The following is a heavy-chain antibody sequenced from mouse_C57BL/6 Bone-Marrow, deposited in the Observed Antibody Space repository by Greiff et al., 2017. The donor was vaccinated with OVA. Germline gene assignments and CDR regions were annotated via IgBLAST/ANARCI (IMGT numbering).Heavy chain of an antibody. Sequence: QVHVKQSGAELVKPGASVKISCKASGYAFSSYWMNWVKQRPGKGLEWIGQIYPGDGDTNYNGKFKGKATLTADKSSSTAYMQLSSLTSEDSAVYFCAREGNTYYYGSSPFAYWGQGTLVTVSA. V-gene: IGHV1-80*01. D-gene: IGHD1-1*01. CDR3: AREGNTYYYGSSPFAY. CDR2: IYPGDGDT. CDR1: GYAFSSYW. J-gene: IGHJ3*01.